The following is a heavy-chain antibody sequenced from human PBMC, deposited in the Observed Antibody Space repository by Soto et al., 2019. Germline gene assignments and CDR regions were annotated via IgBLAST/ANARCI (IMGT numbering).Heavy chain of an antibody. CDR3: ARFDGYDSSGYPLSTDYSGLDV. Sequence: ASVKVSCKASGYTFTSYGISWVRQAPGQGLEWMGWISAYNGNTNYAQKLQGRVTMTTDTSTSTAYMELRSLRSDDTAVYYCARFDGYDSSGYPLSTDYSGLDVWGQGTTVTVSS. J-gene: IGHJ6*02. CDR1: GYTFTSYG. D-gene: IGHD3-22*01. V-gene: IGHV1-18*01. CDR2: ISAYNGNT.